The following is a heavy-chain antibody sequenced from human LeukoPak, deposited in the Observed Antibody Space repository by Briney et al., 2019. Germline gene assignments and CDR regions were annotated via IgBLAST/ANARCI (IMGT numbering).Heavy chain of an antibody. J-gene: IGHJ5*02. V-gene: IGHV4-4*07. CDR3: ARDPRYSYGYNWFDP. CDR1: GGSISSYY. Sequence: PSETLSLTCTVSGGSISSYYWSWIRQPAGKGLEWIGRIYTSGSTNYNPSLKSRVTISVDTSKNQFSLKLSSVTAADTAVYYCARDPRYSYGYNWFDPWGQGTLVTVSS. D-gene: IGHD5-18*01. CDR2: IYTSGST.